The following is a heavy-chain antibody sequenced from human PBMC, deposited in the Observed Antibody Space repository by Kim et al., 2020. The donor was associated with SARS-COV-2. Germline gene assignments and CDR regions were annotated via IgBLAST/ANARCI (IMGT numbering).Heavy chain of an antibody. D-gene: IGHD3-10*01. V-gene: IGHV3-11*05. CDR3: ARVLYGAGSHDYFDY. Sequence: DAGKSLFTISRDNAKNSLYLQMSTLRAEDTAVYYCARVLYGAGSHDYFDYWGQGALVTVSS. J-gene: IGHJ4*02.